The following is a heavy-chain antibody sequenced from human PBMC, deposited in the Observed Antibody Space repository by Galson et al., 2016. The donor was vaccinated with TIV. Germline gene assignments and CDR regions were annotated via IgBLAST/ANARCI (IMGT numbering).Heavy chain of an antibody. Sequence: QSGAEVKRPGESLRISCKTSGYIFISYWIAWVRQMPGKGLEWMGAIYPGDSDIRYSPSFQGQVTISADRSINTAYLQWSSLKTSDTAMYYCARRMPAYYRDHNWFDPWGQGTLVTVSS. CDR3: ARRMPAYYRDHNWFDP. J-gene: IGHJ5*02. V-gene: IGHV5-51*01. D-gene: IGHD3-10*01. CDR1: GYIFISYW. CDR2: IYPGDSDI.